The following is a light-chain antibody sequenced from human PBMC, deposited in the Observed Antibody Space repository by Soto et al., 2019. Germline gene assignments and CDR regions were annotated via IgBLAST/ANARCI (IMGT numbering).Light chain of an antibody. CDR1: QAIRTA. Sequence: AIQLTQSPSSLSASVGDRVTITCRASQAIRTALGWYQQKPGKAPKLLIYAASTLQSGVPSRFSGSGSGTDFTLTISSLQPEDFATYYCQQLESYPSTFGGGTKVDIK. CDR2: AAS. V-gene: IGKV1-13*02. CDR3: QQLESYPST. J-gene: IGKJ4*01.